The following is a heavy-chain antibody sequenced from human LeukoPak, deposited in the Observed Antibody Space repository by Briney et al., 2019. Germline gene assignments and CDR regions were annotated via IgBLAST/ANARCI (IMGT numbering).Heavy chain of an antibody. V-gene: IGHV4-4*07. CDR2: IYTSGST. CDR1: GGSISSYY. CDR3: ARGLRPLLWFGDPHYYYYGMDV. J-gene: IGHJ6*02. D-gene: IGHD3-10*01. Sequence: SETLSLTCTVSGGSISSYYGSWIRQPAGKGLEWIGRIYTSGSTNYNPSLKSRVTMSVDTSKNQFSLKLSSVTAADTAVYYCARGLRPLLWFGDPHYYYYGMDVWGQGTTVTVSS.